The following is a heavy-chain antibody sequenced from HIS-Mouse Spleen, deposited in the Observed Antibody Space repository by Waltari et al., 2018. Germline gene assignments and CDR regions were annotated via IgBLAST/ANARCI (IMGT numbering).Heavy chain of an antibody. CDR3: AKGQHSVDY. J-gene: IGHJ4*02. CDR2: ISYDGSNK. Sequence: KLFGSWGALVEAGWSLSLSGVSGCFALQCKVLPWVRQAPGKGLEWVAVISYDGSNKYYAGSVKGRFTISRDNSKNTLYLQMNSLRAEDTAVYYCAKGQHSVDYWGQGTLVTVSS. D-gene: IGHD6-13*01. CDR1: CFALQCKV. V-gene: IGHV3-30*18.